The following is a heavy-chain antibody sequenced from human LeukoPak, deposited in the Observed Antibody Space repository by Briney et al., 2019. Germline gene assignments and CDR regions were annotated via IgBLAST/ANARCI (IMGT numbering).Heavy chain of an antibody. CDR1: GGSISDYY. Sequence: SETLSLTCTVSGGSISDYYWTWIRQPAGKGLEWIGRIYTSGSTNYNPSLKSRVTMSVDTSKNQFSLILSSVTAADTAVYYCARNLYDSRGYSFRTFDIWGQGTMVTVSS. V-gene: IGHV4-4*07. J-gene: IGHJ3*02. CDR2: IYTSGST. CDR3: ARNLYDSRGYSFRTFDI. D-gene: IGHD3-22*01.